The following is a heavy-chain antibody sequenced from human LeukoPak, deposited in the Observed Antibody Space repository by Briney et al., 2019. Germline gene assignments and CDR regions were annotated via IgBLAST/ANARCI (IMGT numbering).Heavy chain of an antibody. Sequence: SETLSLTCTVSGGSISSYYWSWIRQPPGRGLEWIGYIFHSGDTSYNPSLKSRVTVSVDTSKSQFSLKLSSVTAADTAVYYCARHSNDYYGSGRRRGLFDYWGQGTLVTVSS. CDR3: ARHSNDYYGSGRRRGLFDY. CDR1: GGSISSYY. V-gene: IGHV4-59*08. CDR2: IFHSGDT. D-gene: IGHD3-10*01. J-gene: IGHJ4*02.